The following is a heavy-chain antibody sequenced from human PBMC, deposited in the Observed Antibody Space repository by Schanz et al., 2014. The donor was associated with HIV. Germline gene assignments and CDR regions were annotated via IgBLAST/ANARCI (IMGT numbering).Heavy chain of an antibody. Sequence: QVQLVQSGAEVKKPGASVKVSCKASGYTFTSQYMHWVRQAPEQGLEWMGLINPYDGSTSNAQKFQGRVTMTRDTSTSTVYMQLSSLTSDDTAVYYCARGDILTGLYPYYFDSWGQGTLVTVSS. J-gene: IGHJ4*02. V-gene: IGHV1-46*01. D-gene: IGHD3-9*01. CDR2: INPYDGST. CDR1: GYTFTSQY. CDR3: ARGDILTGLYPYYFDS.